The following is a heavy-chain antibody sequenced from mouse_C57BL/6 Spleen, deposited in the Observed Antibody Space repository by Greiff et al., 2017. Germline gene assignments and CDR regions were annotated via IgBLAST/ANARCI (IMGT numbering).Heavy chain of an antibody. CDR1: GYAFSSSW. D-gene: IGHD3-2*02. CDR2: IYPGDGDT. J-gene: IGHJ3*01. CDR3: AGEPAQATKGAWFAY. V-gene: IGHV1-82*01. Sequence: QVQLQQSGPELVKPGASVKISCKASGYAFSSSWMNWVKQRPGKGLAWIGRIYPGDGDTNYNGKFKGKATLTADKSSSTAYMQLSSLTSEDSAVYFCAGEPAQATKGAWFAYWGQGTLVTVSA.